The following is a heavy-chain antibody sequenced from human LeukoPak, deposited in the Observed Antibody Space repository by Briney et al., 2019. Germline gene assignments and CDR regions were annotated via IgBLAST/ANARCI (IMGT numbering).Heavy chain of an antibody. Sequence: GGSLRLSCAASGFTFSSYSMNWVRQAPGKGLEWVSSISSSSSYIYYADSVKGRFTISRDNAKNSLYLQMNSLRAEDTAVYYCARDRTTRPYYYYYYMDVWGKGTTVTVSS. J-gene: IGHJ6*03. CDR2: ISSSSSYI. V-gene: IGHV3-21*01. D-gene: IGHD2/OR15-2a*01. CDR3: ARDRTTRPYYYYYYMDV. CDR1: GFTFSSYS.